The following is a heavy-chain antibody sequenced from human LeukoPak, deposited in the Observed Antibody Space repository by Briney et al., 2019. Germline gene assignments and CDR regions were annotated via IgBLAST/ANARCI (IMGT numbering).Heavy chain of an antibody. CDR1: GGTFSSYA. J-gene: IGHJ6*02. CDR3: ASSLPAARSYYYGMDV. V-gene: IGHV1-69*04. CDR2: IIPILGIA. Sequence: ASVKVSCKASGGTFSSYAISWVRQAPGQGLEWMGRIIPILGIANYAQKFQGRVTITADKSTSTAYMELSSLRSEDTAVYYCASSLPAARSYYYGMDVWGQGTTVTVSS. D-gene: IGHD2-2*01.